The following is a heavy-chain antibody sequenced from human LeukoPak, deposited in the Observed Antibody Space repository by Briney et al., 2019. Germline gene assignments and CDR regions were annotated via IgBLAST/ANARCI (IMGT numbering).Heavy chain of an antibody. V-gene: IGHV4-34*01. J-gene: IGHJ4*02. CDR1: GGSFSGYY. CDR2: INHSGST. Sequence: SETLSLTCAVYGGSFSGYYWSWIRQPPGKGLEWIGEINHSGSTNYNPSLKSRVTISVDTSKDQFSLKLSSVTAADTAVSYCAREWFPDGFDYWGQGTLVTVSS. D-gene: IGHD3-10*01. CDR3: AREWFPDGFDY.